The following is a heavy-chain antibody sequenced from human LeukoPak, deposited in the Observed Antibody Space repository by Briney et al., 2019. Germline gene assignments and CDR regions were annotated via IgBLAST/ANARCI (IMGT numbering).Heavy chain of an antibody. CDR2: IYSGGST. D-gene: IGHD2-15*01. J-gene: IGHJ4*02. CDR1: GFTVSSNY. V-gene: IGHV3-53*01. Sequence: GGSLRLSCAASGFTVSSNYMSWVRQAPGKGLEWVSVIYSGGSTYYADSVRGRFTISRDNSRNTMYLQMNSLRAEDAAVYYCAKAPVTSCRGAFCYPFDSWGQGTLVTVSS. CDR3: AKAPVTSCRGAFCYPFDS.